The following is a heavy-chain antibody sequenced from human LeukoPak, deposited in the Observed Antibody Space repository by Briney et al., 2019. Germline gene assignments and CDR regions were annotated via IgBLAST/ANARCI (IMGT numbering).Heavy chain of an antibody. CDR1: GGSITSGGYY. J-gene: IGHJ5*02. CDR2: IYHSGTT. CDR3: ARGIQRGITMVRGVLRFDP. D-gene: IGHD3-10*01. V-gene: IGHV4-30-2*01. Sequence: SETLSLTCTVSGGSITSGGYYWSWIRQPPGKGLEWIGYIYHSGTTYYNPSLKSRVTISVDRSKNQFSLKLSSVTAADTAVYYCARGIQRGITMVRGVLRFDPWGQGTLVTVSS.